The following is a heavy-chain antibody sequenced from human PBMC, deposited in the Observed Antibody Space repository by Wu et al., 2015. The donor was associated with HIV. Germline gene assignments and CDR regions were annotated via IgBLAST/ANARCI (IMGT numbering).Heavy chain of an antibody. CDR1: GGTFSSYA. V-gene: IGHV1-69*13. J-gene: IGHJ3*02. CDR3: ARGLEMATITAGNDAFDI. Sequence: QVQLVQSGAEVKKPGSSVKVSCKASGGTFSSYAISWVRQAPGQGLEWMGRIIPIFGTANYAQKFQGRVTITADESTSTAYMELSSLRSEDTAVYYCARGLEMATITAGNDAFDIWGQGTMVTVSS. CDR2: IIPIFGTA. D-gene: IGHD5-24*01.